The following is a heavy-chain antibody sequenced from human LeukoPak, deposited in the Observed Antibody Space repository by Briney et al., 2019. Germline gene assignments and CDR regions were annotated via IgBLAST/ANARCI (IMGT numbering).Heavy chain of an antibody. CDR3: AREVPCSSTSCYAMGWFDP. CDR1: GGSISSYY. D-gene: IGHD2-2*01. J-gene: IGHJ5*02. Sequence: PSETLSLTCTVSGGSISSYYWSWIRQPPGKGLEWIGYIYYSGSTNYNPSLKSRVTISVDTSKNQFSLKLSSVTAADTAVYYCAREVPCSSTSCYAMGWFDPWGREPWSPSPQ. CDR2: IYYSGST. V-gene: IGHV4-59*01.